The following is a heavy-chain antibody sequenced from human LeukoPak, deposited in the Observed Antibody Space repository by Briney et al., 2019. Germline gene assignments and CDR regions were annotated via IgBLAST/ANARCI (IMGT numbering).Heavy chain of an antibody. Sequence: AVKVSCKASGGTFSSYAISWVRQAPGQGLEWMGGIIPIFGTANYAQKFQGRVTITTDESTSTAYMELSSLRSEDTAVYYCARSLVVPAANWFDPWGQGTLVTVSS. CDR1: GGTFSSYA. J-gene: IGHJ5*02. D-gene: IGHD2-2*01. CDR2: IIPIFGTA. V-gene: IGHV1-69*05. CDR3: ARSLVVPAANWFDP.